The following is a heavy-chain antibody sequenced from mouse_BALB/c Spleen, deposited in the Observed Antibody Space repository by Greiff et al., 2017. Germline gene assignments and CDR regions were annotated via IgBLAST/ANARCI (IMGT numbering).Heavy chain of an antibody. CDR2: IYPGNGDT. CDR3: AREGVGYFDY. Sequence: QPGAELVTPGASVKMSCKASGYTFTSYNMHWVKQTPGQGLEWIGAIYPGNGDTSYNQKFKGKATLTADKSSSTAYMQLSSLTSEDSAVYYCAREGVGYFDYWGQGTTLTVSS. CDR1: GYTFTSYN. D-gene: IGHD1-1*02. V-gene: IGHV1-12*01. J-gene: IGHJ2*01.